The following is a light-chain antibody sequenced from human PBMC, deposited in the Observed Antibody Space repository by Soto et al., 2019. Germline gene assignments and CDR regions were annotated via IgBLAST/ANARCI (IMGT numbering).Light chain of an antibody. CDR3: QQRSIWPLT. V-gene: IGKV3-11*01. J-gene: IGKJ4*01. Sequence: EIVLTQSPATLSLSPGDRATLSCRASQSISRHLAWYQQKPGQAPRLLIYTTSNRATGIPARFSGSGSGTDFTLTIGSLEPEDFAVYYCQQRSIWPLTLGGGTKVEIK. CDR2: TTS. CDR1: QSISRH.